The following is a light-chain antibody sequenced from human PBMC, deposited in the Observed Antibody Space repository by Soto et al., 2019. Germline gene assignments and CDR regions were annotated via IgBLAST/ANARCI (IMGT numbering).Light chain of an antibody. CDR2: SNN. J-gene: IGLJ1*01. Sequence: QSVLTQPPSASGTPGQRVTMSCSGSSSNIGGNTVNWYQQLPGTAPKLLMFSNNQRPSGVPDRFSGSKSGTSASLAISGLQSADEADYFCGTWDRSLSAGVFGTGTKLTVL. CDR3: GTWDRSLSAGV. V-gene: IGLV1-44*01. CDR1: SSNIGGNT.